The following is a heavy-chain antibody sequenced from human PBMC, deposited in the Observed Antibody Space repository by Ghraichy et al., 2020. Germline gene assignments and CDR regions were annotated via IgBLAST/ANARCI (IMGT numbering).Heavy chain of an antibody. CDR3: ARGYYYGSGILDY. J-gene: IGHJ4*02. Sequence: SETLSLTCTVSGGSISSYYWSWIRQPPGKGLEWIGYIYYSGSTNYNPSLKSRVTISVDTSKNQFSLKLSSVTAADTAMYYCARGYYYGSGILDYWGQGTLVTVSS. D-gene: IGHD3-10*01. CDR2: IYYSGST. CDR1: GGSISSYY. V-gene: IGHV4-59*01.